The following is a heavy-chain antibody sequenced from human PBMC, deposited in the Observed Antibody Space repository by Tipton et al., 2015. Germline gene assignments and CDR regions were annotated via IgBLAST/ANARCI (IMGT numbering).Heavy chain of an antibody. D-gene: IGHD6-6*01. CDR2: IKPDGSEK. Sequence: SLRLSCAASGFTFDDYAMHWVRQIPGKGLEWVANIKPDGSEKYFVDSVKGRFTISRDNAKNSLYLQMNSLRAEDTAVYYCARDQGSSSSRPPWGQGTLVTVSS. CDR1: GFTFDDYA. V-gene: IGHV3-7*03. J-gene: IGHJ5*02. CDR3: ARDQGSSSSRPP.